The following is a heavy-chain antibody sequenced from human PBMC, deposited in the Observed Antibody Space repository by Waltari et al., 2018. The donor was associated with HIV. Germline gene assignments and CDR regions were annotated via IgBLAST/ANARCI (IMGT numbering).Heavy chain of an antibody. D-gene: IGHD2-8*02. CDR3: ARVGTGGRAFDI. CDR1: GFTFRDPY. J-gene: IGHJ3*02. CDR2: ISNSGSTI. V-gene: IGHV3-11*01. Sequence: QVQLVESGGGLVKPGGSLRLSCAATGFTFRDPYMSWIRQAPGKGLEWVSYISNSGSTIYYADSAKGRFTISRDNAKNTLYLQMNSLRAEDTAVYYCARVGTGGRAFDIWGQGTMVTVSS.